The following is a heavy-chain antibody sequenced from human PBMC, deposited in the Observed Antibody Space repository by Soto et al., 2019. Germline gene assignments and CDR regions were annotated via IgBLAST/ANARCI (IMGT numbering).Heavy chain of an antibody. Sequence: VASLKVSCKASVDTFTTYGISWVRQAPGQGLEWMGWISGYNDNTKYAQKFQGRGIMTAATSTSTAYLELRTLTSDDTAVYYCAREYCTSTSCYGVDYWGQGTLVTVSS. CDR2: ISGYNDNT. J-gene: IGHJ4*02. V-gene: IGHV1-18*01. D-gene: IGHD2-2*01. CDR3: AREYCTSTSCYGVDY. CDR1: VDTFTTYG.